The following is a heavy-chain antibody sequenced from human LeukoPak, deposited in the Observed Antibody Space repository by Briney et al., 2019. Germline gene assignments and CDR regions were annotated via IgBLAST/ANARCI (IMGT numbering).Heavy chain of an antibody. CDR1: GYTFTGYY. D-gene: IGHD2-2*01. V-gene: IGHV1-2*02. CDR3: AREGYCSSTSCYDLDY. J-gene: IGHJ4*02. CDR2: INPNSGGT. Sequence: GASVKVSCKASGYTFTGYYMNWVRQAPGQGLEWMGWINPNSGGTNYAQKFQGRVTMTRDTSISTAYMELSRLRSDDTAVYYCAREGYCSSTSCYDLDYWGQGTLVTVSS.